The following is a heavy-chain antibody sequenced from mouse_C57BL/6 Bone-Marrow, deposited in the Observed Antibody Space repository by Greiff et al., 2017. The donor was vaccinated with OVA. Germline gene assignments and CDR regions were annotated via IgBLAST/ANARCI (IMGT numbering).Heavy chain of an antibody. CDR1: VYTFTDYY. J-gene: IGHJ2*01. Sequence: VQLQQSGPELVKPGASVKISCKASVYTFTDYYMNWVKQSHGKSLEWIGDINPNNGGTSYNQKFKGKATLTVDKSSSTAYMELRSLTSEDSAVYYCARTFYYFDYWGQGTTLTVSS. CDR3: ARTFYYFDY. CDR2: INPNNGGT. V-gene: IGHV1-26*01.